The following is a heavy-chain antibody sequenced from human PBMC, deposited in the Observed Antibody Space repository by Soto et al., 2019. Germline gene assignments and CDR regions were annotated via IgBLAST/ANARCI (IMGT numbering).Heavy chain of an antibody. J-gene: IGHJ6*02. D-gene: IGHD2-2*01. CDR3: ASPRRVVPAAIHYYGMDV. CDR2: VHYSGST. Sequence: PSETLSLTCTVSGGSISSSSYYWGWIRQPPGKGLEWIGSVHYSGSTYYNPALKSRVTISVDTSKSQFSLKLSSVTAADTAVYYCASPRRVVPAAIHYYGMDVWGQGTTVTVSS. CDR1: GGSISSSSYY. V-gene: IGHV4-39*01.